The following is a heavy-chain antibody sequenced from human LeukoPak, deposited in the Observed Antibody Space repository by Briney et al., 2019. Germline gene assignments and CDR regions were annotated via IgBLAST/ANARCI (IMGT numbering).Heavy chain of an antibody. V-gene: IGHV5-10-1*01. CDR3: ARWYGPGRGDY. Sequence: AGESLKISCKGFGYSFTSYWISWVRQMPGKGLEWMGRIDPGDSYSKSSPSFQGHVTISADKSISTAFLQWSSLKASDTAMYYCARWYGPGRGDYWGQGTLVTVSS. D-gene: IGHD3-10*01. CDR1: GYSFTSYW. J-gene: IGHJ4*02. CDR2: IDPGDSYS.